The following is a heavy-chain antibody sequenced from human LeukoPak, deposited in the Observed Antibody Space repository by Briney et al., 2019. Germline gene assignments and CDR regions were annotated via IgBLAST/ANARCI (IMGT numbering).Heavy chain of an antibody. CDR1: GFTFSSYA. CDR2: ISGSGGST. V-gene: IGHV3-23*01. D-gene: IGHD4-17*01. CDR3: ANTRGDYWDRDY. J-gene: IGHJ4*02. Sequence: GGSLRLSCAASGFTFSSYAMSWVRQAPGKGLEWVSAISGSGGSTYYADSVKGRFTISRDNSKNTLYLQMNSLRAEDTAVYYCANTRGDYWDRDYWGQGTLVTVSS.